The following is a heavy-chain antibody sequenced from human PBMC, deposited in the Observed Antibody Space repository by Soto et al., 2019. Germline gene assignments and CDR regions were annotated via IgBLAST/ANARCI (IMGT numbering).Heavy chain of an antibody. CDR3: ARDSLTGNYLNP. CDR2: IYHSGYT. J-gene: IGHJ5*02. V-gene: IGHV4-30-2*01. D-gene: IGHD1-7*01. CDR1: GGSISSGAYA. Sequence: QMRLQESGSGLVKPSQTLSLTCAVSGGSISSGAYAWNWIRQPPGKGLEWIGYIYHSGYTSYNPSLKNRVTISVDKSKNQVALTLSYVTAADTAVYYCARDSLTGNYLNPWGQGTLVTVSS.